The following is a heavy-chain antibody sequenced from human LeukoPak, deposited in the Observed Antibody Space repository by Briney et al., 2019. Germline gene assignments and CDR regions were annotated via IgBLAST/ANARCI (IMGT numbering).Heavy chain of an antibody. V-gene: IGHV4-59*08. J-gene: IGHJ2*01. CDR1: GGSISTYY. Sequence: SETLSLTCTVSGGSISTYYWSWIRQPPGKGLKWVGYIHYSGTTNYNPSLASRVGMSVDTSNNQFSLRLRFVTAADTAVYYCATRIPRVGYFDLWERGTLVTVPS. CDR3: ATRIPRVGYFDL. CDR2: IHYSGTT.